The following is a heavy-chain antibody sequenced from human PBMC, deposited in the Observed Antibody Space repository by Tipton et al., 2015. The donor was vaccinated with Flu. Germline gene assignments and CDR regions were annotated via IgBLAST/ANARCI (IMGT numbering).Heavy chain of an antibody. CDR1: GYTFTSYG. CDR3: ARDHGRNQQLVLRHYYYYYGMDV. Sequence: QLVQSGAEVKKPGASVKVSCKASGYTFTSYGISWVRQAPGQGLEWMGWISAYNGNTNYAQKLQGRVTMTTDTSTSTAYMELRSLKSDDTAVYYCARDHGRNQQLVLRHYYYYYGMDVWGQGTTVTVSS. V-gene: IGHV1-18*01. J-gene: IGHJ6*02. CDR2: ISAYNGNT. D-gene: IGHD6-6*01.